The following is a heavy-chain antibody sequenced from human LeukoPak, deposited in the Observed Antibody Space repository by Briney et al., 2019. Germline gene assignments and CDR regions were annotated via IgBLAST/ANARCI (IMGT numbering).Heavy chain of an antibody. CDR2: IDTSGNT. J-gene: IGHJ4*02. Sequence: PSETLSLTCSVSGGSIRSYYWNWIRQPAGKGLEWIGRIDTSGNTNYNPSLKSRVTMSVDTSKNQFSLKLSSVTAADTAVYYCARDRGSGWYVYWGQGTLVTVSS. V-gene: IGHV4-4*07. D-gene: IGHD6-19*01. CDR1: GGSIRSYY. CDR3: ARDRGSGWYVY.